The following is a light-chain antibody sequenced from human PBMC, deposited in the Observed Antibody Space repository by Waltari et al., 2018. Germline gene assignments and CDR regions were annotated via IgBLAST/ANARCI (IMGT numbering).Light chain of an antibody. J-gene: IGLJ1*01. CDR3: QVWDSSSDHPYV. CDR1: NIGRKR. Sequence: SYVLTQPPSVSVAPGTTARIPWGGHNIGRKRGHRYQQKPGQAPVLVVSDDSDRPSGIPERFSGSNSGNTATLTIRRVEAGDEADYYCQVWDSSSDHPYVFGTGTKVTVL. V-gene: IGLV3-21*03. CDR2: DDS.